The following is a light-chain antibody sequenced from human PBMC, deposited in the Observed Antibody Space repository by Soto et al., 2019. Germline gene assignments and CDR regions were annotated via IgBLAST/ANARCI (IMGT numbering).Light chain of an antibody. CDR2: GAS. CDR3: LQRSIGFT. V-gene: IGKV3-11*01. Sequence: EIVLTQSPATLSLSPGERATLSCRASQSVGSYLAWYQQKPGQAPRPLIYGASKRAPGVSARFSGSGSGTDFTLTISSLEPEDFAVYHCLQRSIGFTFGPGTKV. J-gene: IGKJ3*01. CDR1: QSVGSY.